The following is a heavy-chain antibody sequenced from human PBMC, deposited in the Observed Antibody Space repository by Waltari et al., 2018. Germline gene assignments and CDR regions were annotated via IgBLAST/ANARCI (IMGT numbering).Heavy chain of an antibody. CDR2: ISWNSGSI. D-gene: IGHD4-17*01. CDR1: GGSISSSN. V-gene: IGHV3-9*01. J-gene: IGHJ3*02. Sequence: VQLQESGPGLVKPSGTLSLTCAVSGGSISSSNWWSWVRQPPGKGLEWVSGISWNSGSIGYADSVKGRFTISRDNAKNSLYLQMNSLRAEDTALYYCAKDLDGGAFDIWGQGTMVTVSS. CDR3: AKDLDGGAFDI.